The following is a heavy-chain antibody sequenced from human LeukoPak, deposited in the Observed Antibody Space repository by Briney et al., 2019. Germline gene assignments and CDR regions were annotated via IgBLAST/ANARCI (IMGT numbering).Heavy chain of an antibody. CDR1: GCIFTSYW. CDR2: IYPCDSDT. V-gene: IGHV5-51*01. D-gene: IGHD5-12*01. Sequence: GESLQISCKGSGCIFTSYWIGWVRQLPGKGLEWMGIIYPCDSDTRYSPSFQGQVTISADKSISTAYLQWSSLKASDTAMYYCARLGGYDPHYYFDYWGQGTLVTVSS. J-gene: IGHJ4*02. CDR3: ARLGGYDPHYYFDY.